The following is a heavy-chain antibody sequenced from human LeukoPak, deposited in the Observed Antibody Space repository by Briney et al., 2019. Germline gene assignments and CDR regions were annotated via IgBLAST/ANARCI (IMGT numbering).Heavy chain of an antibody. CDR3: TRVDTAMSAFDP. D-gene: IGHD5-18*01. CDR1: GGSVSSGRYY. J-gene: IGHJ5*02. CDR2: IYYTGST. Sequence: PSETLSLTCSVSGGSVSSGRYYWSWIRQPPGKGLEWIGFIYYTGSTNYNPSLKSRVTILLDTSKNQFSLKLSSVTAADTAVYYCTRVDTAMSAFDPWGQGTLVTVSS. V-gene: IGHV4-61*01.